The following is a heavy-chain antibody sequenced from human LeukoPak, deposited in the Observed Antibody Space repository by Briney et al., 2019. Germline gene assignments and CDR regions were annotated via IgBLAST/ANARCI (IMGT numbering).Heavy chain of an antibody. D-gene: IGHD2-2*01. CDR2: INPNSGGT. J-gene: IGHJ4*02. Sequence: GASVKVSCKASGYTFTGYYMHWVRQAPGQGLEWMGWINPNSGGTNYAQKFQGRVTMTRDTSISTAYMEPSRLRSDDTAVYYCAREFPDIVVVPAAQGFHYWGQGTLVTVSS. V-gene: IGHV1-2*02. CDR3: AREFPDIVVVPAAQGFHY. CDR1: GYTFTGYY.